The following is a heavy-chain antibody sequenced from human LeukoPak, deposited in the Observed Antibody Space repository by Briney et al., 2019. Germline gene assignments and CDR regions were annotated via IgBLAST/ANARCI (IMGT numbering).Heavy chain of an antibody. D-gene: IGHD3-22*01. J-gene: IGHJ4*02. CDR3: ARWQYSSGYYVDY. Sequence: ASVKVSCKASGYTFTGYYMHWMRQAPGQRLEWMGWINPNSGGTNYAQKFQGRVTMTRDTSISTAYMELSRLRSDDTAVYYCARWQYSSGYYVDYWGQGTLVTVSS. CDR2: INPNSGGT. V-gene: IGHV1-2*02. CDR1: GYTFTGYY.